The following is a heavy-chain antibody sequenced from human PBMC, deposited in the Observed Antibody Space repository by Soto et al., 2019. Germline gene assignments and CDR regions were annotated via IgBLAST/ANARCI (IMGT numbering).Heavy chain of an antibody. CDR1: GGSISSGGYY. CDR3: ARQNSSSWYGYYYYYMDV. V-gene: IGHV4-31*03. J-gene: IGHJ6*03. Sequence: SETLSLTCTVSGGSISSGGYYWSWIRQHPGKGLEWIGYIYYSGSTYYNPSLKSRVTISVDTSKNQFSLKLSSVTAADTAVYYCARQNSSSWYGYYYYYMDVWGKGTTVTVSS. D-gene: IGHD6-13*01. CDR2: IYYSGST.